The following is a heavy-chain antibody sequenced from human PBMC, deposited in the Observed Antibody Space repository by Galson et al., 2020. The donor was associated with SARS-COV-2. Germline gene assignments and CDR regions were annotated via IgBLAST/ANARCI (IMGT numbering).Heavy chain of an antibody. CDR1: GFTFSSYA. Sequence: GGSLRLSCAASGFTFSSYAMHWVRQAPGKGLEWVAVISYDGSNKYYADSVKGRFTISRDNSKNTLYLQMNSLRAEDTAVYYCAREGGKRTVVTPIYYYGMDVWGQGTTVTVSS. V-gene: IGHV3-30*04. D-gene: IGHD2-21*02. J-gene: IGHJ6*02. CDR2: ISYDGSNK. CDR3: AREGGKRTVVTPIYYYGMDV.